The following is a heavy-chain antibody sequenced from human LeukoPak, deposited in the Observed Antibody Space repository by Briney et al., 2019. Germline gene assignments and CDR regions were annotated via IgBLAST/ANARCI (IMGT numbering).Heavy chain of an antibody. V-gene: IGHV1-18*01. J-gene: IGHJ4*02. D-gene: IGHD3-3*01. CDR2: ISAYNGNT. CDR1: GYTFTSYG. Sequence: ASVKVSCKASGYTFTSYGISWVGQAPGQGLEWMGWISAYNGNTNYAQKLQGRVTMTTDTSTSTAYMELRNLRSDDTAVYYCARASAPYYDFWSGYYLDYWGQGTLFTVSS. CDR3: ARASAPYYDFWSGYYLDY.